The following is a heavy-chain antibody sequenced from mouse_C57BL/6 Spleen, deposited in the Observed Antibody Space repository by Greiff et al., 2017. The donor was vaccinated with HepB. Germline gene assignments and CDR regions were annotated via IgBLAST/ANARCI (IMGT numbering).Heavy chain of an antibody. J-gene: IGHJ3*01. Sequence: VQLQQPGAELVKPGASVKLSCKASGYTFTSYWMHWVKQRPGQGLEWIGMIHPNSGSTNYNEKFKRKATLTVDKSSSTAYMQLSSLTSEDSAVYYCARPTIVNPFAYWGQGTLVTVSA. CDR2: IHPNSGST. D-gene: IGHD2-5*01. CDR1: GYTFTSYW. CDR3: ARPTIVNPFAY. V-gene: IGHV1-64*01.